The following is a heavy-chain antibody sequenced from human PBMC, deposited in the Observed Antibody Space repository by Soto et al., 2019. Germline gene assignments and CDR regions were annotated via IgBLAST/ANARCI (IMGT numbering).Heavy chain of an antibody. CDR1: GGTFSSYT. CDR2: IIPILGIA. J-gene: IGHJ4*02. Sequence: QVQLVQSGAEVKKPGSSVKVSCKASGGTFSSYTISWVRQAPGQGLEWMGRIIPILGIANYAQKFQGRVTITADKSTSTAYVELSSVRSGDRAVYYCDFGYSYGSYFDYWGQGTLVTVSS. D-gene: IGHD5-18*01. V-gene: IGHV1-69*02. CDR3: DFGYSYGSYFDY.